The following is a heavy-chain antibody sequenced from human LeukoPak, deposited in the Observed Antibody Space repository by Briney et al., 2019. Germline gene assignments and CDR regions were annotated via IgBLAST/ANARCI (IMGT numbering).Heavy chain of an antibody. CDR1: GYTFTSYG. J-gene: IGHJ4*02. D-gene: IGHD3-22*01. CDR2: ISAYNGNT. CDR3: ARVEDYYDSSGYYYFDY. V-gene: IGHV1-18*01. Sequence: ALVKVSCKASGYTFTSYGISWVPQAPGQGLEWMGWISAYNGNTNYAQKLQGRVTMTTDTSTSTAYMELRSLRSDDTAVYYCARVEDYYDSSGYYYFDYWGQGTLVTVSS.